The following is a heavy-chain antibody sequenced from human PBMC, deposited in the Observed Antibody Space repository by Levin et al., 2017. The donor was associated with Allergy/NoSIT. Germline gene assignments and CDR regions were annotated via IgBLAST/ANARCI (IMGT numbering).Heavy chain of an antibody. CDR2: IYTGGTT. D-gene: IGHD6-19*01. CDR1: GFTVSSNY. J-gene: IGHJ4*02. CDR3: ARVVSDSSGWYHFDY. Sequence: LSLTCAVSGFTVSSNYMGWVRQAPGKGLEWVSVIYTGGTTYYADSVKGRFTISRDNSKNTLYLQMNSLRAEDTAVYYCARVVSDSSGWYHFDYWGQGTLVTVSS. V-gene: IGHV3-53*01.